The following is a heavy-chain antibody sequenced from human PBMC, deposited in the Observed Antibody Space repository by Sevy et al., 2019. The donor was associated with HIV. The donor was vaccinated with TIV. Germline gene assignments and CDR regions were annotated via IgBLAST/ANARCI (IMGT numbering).Heavy chain of an antibody. CDR2: FYINGNT. CDR3: VREAFCSSATCYRPY. CDR1: GFTVSSNY. D-gene: IGHD2-2*01. V-gene: IGHV3-66*01. Sequence: GGSLRLSCAASGFTVSSNYMSWVRQAPGKGLEWVSIFYINGNTYYSDSVKGRFIISRDTSQNTVFLHLNSLRAEDTAVYYSVREAFCSSATCYRPYWGQGTLVTVSS. J-gene: IGHJ4*02.